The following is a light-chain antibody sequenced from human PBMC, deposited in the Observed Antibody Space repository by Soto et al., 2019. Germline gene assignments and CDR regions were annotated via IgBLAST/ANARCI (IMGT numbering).Light chain of an antibody. Sequence: AILLTQSPSSLSASVGDRVTITCRASQGISSALAWYQHKPGKAPNLLIYDASSLQSGVPSRFSGSGSGTDFTLTISSLQPEDFATYYCLQHNSFPLTFGGGTKVDIK. CDR1: QGISSA. CDR3: LQHNSFPLT. V-gene: IGKV1-13*02. CDR2: DAS. J-gene: IGKJ4*01.